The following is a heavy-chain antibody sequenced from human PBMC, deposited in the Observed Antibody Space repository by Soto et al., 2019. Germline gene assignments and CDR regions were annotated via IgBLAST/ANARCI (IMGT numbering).Heavy chain of an antibody. CDR1: GGCISSYY. V-gene: IGHV4-59*01. D-gene: IGHD3-22*01. CDR2: IYYSGST. J-gene: IGHJ5*02. CDR3: ERYYYDSSGYYYSGP. Sequence: ETLSLTCTDSGGCISSYYWGWIRQPPGKGLEWIGYIYYSGSTNYNPSLKSRVTISVDTSKNQFSLKLSSVTAADTAVYYCERYYYDSSGYYYSGPWGQGTLVTVSS.